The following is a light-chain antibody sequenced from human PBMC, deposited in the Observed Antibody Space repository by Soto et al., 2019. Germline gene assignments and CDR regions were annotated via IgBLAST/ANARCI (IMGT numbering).Light chain of an antibody. CDR1: QSVSTY. CDR2: GAS. J-gene: IGKJ5*01. CDR3: QQYGSSPIT. V-gene: IGKV3-20*01. Sequence: EIGMTQSPATLSVTPGERATLSCRASQSVSTYLAWYQQKPGQAPRLLIYGASSRATGIPDRFSGSGSGTDFTLTISRLEPEDFAVYYCQQYGSSPITFGQGTRLEIK.